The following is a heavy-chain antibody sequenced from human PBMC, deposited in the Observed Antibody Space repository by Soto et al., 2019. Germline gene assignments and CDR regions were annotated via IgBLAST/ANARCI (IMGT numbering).Heavy chain of an antibody. CDR1: GYTFTGYY. Sequence: ASVKVSCKASGYTFTGYYMHWVRQAPGQGLEWMGWINPNSGGTNYAQKFQGRVTMTRDTSISTAYMELSRLRSDDTAVYYCARTRQVGDLVDYWGQGTLVTVSS. J-gene: IGHJ4*02. V-gene: IGHV1-2*02. CDR2: INPNSGGT. CDR3: ARTRQVGDLVDY. D-gene: IGHD2-21*02.